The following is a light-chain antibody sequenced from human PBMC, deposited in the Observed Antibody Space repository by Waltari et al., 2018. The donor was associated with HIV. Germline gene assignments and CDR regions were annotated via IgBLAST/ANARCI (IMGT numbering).Light chain of an antibody. CDR1: NSDVGGYKA. CDR3: SSYTSSSRGV. CDR2: DVD. J-gene: IGLJ3*02. V-gene: IGLV2-14*03. Sequence: QSALTQPASMSGSPGQSITISCTGTNSDVGGYKAVSWYQQHPGRAPKLLIFDVDERPSGVSTRFSGSKSGNTASLTITGLQAEDEADYYCSSYTSSSRGVFGGGTKLTVL.